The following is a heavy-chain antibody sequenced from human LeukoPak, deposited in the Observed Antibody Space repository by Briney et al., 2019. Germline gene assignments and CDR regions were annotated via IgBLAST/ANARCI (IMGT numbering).Heavy chain of an antibody. J-gene: IGHJ4*02. CDR1: GFTFSSYA. CDR2: ISDSGDGT. Sequence: PGGSLRLSCAASGFTFSSYAMSWVRQAPGKGLEWVSTISDSGDGTYYADSVKGRFTISRDNDRNTLYLQMNSLRAEDTAVYYCARDFWSGYYTEDWGQGALVIVSS. D-gene: IGHD3-3*01. V-gene: IGHV3-23*01. CDR3: ARDFWSGYYTED.